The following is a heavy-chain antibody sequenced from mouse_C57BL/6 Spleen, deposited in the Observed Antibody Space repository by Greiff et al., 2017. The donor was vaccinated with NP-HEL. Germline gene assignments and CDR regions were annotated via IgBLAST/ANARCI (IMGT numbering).Heavy chain of an antibody. CDR3: ARDTTVVARRYFDV. Sequence: EVQLQQSGPELVKPGASVKISCKASGYTFTDYYMNWVKQSHGKSLEWIGDINPNNGGTSYNQKFKGKATLTVDKSSSTAYMELRSLTSEDSAVYYCARDTTVVARRYFDVWGTGTTVTVSS. CDR1: GYTFTDYY. CDR2: INPNNGGT. D-gene: IGHD1-1*01. V-gene: IGHV1-26*01. J-gene: IGHJ1*03.